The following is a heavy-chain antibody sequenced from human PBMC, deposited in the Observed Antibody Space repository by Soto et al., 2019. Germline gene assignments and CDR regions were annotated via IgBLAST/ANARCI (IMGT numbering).Heavy chain of an antibody. Sequence: GGSLRLSCAASGFTFSSYAMSWVRQAPGKGLEWVSAISGSGGSTYYADSVKGRFTISRDNSKNTLYLQMNSLRAEDTAVYYCAKNHYSCSGGSCYPDAFDIWGQGTMVTVSS. D-gene: IGHD2-15*01. J-gene: IGHJ3*02. CDR1: GFTFSSYA. CDR2: ISGSGGST. CDR3: AKNHYSCSGGSCYPDAFDI. V-gene: IGHV3-23*01.